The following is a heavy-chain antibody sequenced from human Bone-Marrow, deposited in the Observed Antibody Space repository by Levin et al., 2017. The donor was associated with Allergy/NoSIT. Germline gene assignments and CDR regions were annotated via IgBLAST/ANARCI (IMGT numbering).Heavy chain of an antibody. CDR3: VRDRRGGYVVSILDV. CDR1: GFTFSSYA. V-gene: IGHV3-30*02. CDR2: IWYDETHI. J-gene: IGHJ6*02. D-gene: IGHD5-12*01. Sequence: PGGSLRLSCAASGFTFSSYAMHWVRQAPGKGLEWLAIIWYDETHITYTDSVRGRFTISRDNSKSMLYLQMNNLKPDDTAVYYCVRDRRGGYVVSILDVWGQGTSVTVSS.